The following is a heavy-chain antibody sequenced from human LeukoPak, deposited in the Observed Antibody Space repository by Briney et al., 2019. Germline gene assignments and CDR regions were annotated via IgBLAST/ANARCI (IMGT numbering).Heavy chain of an antibody. CDR3: ARDASGQQLPYYYYMDV. D-gene: IGHD6-13*01. J-gene: IGHJ6*03. CDR1: GFTFSSYA. CDR2: ISYDGSNK. V-gene: IGHV3-30*04. Sequence: GRSLRLSCAASGFTFSSYAMHWARQAPGKGLEWVAVISYDGSNKYYADSVKGRFTISRDNSKNTLYLQMNSLRAEDTAVYYCARDASGQQLPYYYYMDVWGKGTTVTVSS.